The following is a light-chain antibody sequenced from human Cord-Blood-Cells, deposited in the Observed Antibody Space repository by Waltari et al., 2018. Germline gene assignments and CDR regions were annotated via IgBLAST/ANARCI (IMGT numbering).Light chain of an antibody. CDR3: QSADSSGTCWV. CDR1: ALPKQY. J-gene: IGLJ3*02. V-gene: IGLV3-25*02. CDR2: KDS. Sequence: SYELTQPPSVSVSPGQNARITCSGDALPKQYAYWYQQKPGQAPVLVIYKDSERPSGIPERFSGSSSGTTVTLTISGVQAEDEADYYCQSADSSGTCWVFGGGTKLTVL.